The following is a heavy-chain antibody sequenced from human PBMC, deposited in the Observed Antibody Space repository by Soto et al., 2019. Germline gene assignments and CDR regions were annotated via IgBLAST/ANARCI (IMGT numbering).Heavy chain of an antibody. CDR1: GGSISSYY. Sequence: SETLSLTCTVSGGSISSYYWSWIRQPPGKGLEWIGYIYNSGSTDYNPSLKSRVTMSVDTSKNQFSLKLSSVTAADTAVYYCARRTGYYYGMDVWGQGTTVTVSS. D-gene: IGHD3-10*01. CDR2: IYNSGST. V-gene: IGHV4-59*01. J-gene: IGHJ6*02. CDR3: ARRTGYYYGMDV.